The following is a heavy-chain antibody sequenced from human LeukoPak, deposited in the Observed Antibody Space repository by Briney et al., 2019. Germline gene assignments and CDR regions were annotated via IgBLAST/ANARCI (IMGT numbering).Heavy chain of an antibody. CDR3: ALPEVRLQFRSFDY. CDR2: IIPIFGTA. CDR1: GGTFSSYA. Sequence: SVKVSCKASGGTFSSYAISWVRQAPGQGLEWMGGIIPIFGTANYAQKFQGRVTITADESTSTAYMELSSLRSEDTAVYYCALPEVRLQFRSFDYWGQGSLVTVSS. V-gene: IGHV1-69*01. J-gene: IGHJ4*02. D-gene: IGHD5-24*01.